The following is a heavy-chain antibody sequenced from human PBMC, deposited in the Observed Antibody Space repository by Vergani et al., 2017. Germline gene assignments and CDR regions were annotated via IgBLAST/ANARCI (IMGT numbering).Heavy chain of an antibody. Sequence: QVQLVQSGAEVKKPGASVKVSCKASGYTFTSYYMHWLRQAPGQGLEWMGIINPSGGSTSYAQKFQGRVTMTRDTSTSTVYLELSSLRSEDTAVYYCARRGHMVVVTAMVGNYGMDVGGQGTTGTVA. CDR3: ARRGHMVVVTAMVGNYGMDV. CDR1: GYTFTSYY. CDR2: INPSGGST. J-gene: IGHJ6*01. V-gene: IGHV1-46*01. D-gene: IGHD2-21*02.